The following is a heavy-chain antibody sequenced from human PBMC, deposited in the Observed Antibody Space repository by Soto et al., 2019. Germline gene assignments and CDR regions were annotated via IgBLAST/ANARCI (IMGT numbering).Heavy chain of an antibody. J-gene: IGHJ4*02. CDR1: GGTFSTYT. CDR2: FVPIVGTT. D-gene: IGHD1-26*01. V-gene: IGHV1-69*01. Sequence: VQLVQSGAEVKQPGSSVKVSCKASGGTFSTYTVTWLRQAPEQGLEWMGGFVPIVGTTDYSQNFQGRLTITADESATTGYMELSSLTSDDTARYYCAIGSTYSGEFEFWGQGTLVTVSS. CDR3: AIGSTYSGEFEF.